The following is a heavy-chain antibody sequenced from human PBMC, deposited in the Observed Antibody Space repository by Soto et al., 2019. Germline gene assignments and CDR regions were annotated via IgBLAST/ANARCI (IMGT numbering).Heavy chain of an antibody. Sequence: QVQLVESGGGVVQPGRSLRLSCAASGFTFSSYGMHWVRQAPGKGLEGVAVISYDGSNKYYADSVKGRFTISRDNSKNTMYLQMNSVRAENTAVYYCAKVPRIAVAGTGAFDIWGQGTMVTVSS. J-gene: IGHJ3*02. CDR2: ISYDGSNK. V-gene: IGHV3-30*18. D-gene: IGHD6-19*01. CDR1: GFTFSSYG. CDR3: AKVPRIAVAGTGAFDI.